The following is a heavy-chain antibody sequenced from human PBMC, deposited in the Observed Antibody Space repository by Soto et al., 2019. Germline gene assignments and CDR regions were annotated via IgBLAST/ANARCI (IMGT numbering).Heavy chain of an antibody. J-gene: IGHJ5*02. CDR2: IYHSGST. V-gene: IGHV4-38-2*02. CDR3: ARDLYQLLPNWFDP. CDR1: GYSISSGYY. Sequence: PSETLSLTCAVSGYSISSGYYWGWIRQPPGKGLEWIGSIYHSGSTYYNPSLKSRVTISVDTSKNQFSLKLSSVTAADTAVYYCARDLYQLLPNWFDPWGQGTLVTV. D-gene: IGHD2-2*01.